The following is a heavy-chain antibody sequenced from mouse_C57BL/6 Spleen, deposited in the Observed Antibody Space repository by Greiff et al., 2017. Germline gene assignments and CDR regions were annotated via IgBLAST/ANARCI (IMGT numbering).Heavy chain of an antibody. CDR2: IHPNSGST. Sequence: QVQLQQPGAELVKPGASVQLSCKASGYTFTSYWMHWVKQRPGQGLEWIGMIHPNSGSTNYNEKFKSKATLTVDKSSSTAYMQLSSLTSEDSAVYYCARGAYDGYYEGNYFDYWGQGTTLTVSS. CDR1: GYTFTSYW. V-gene: IGHV1-64*01. CDR3: ARGAYDGYYEGNYFDY. D-gene: IGHD2-3*01. J-gene: IGHJ2*01.